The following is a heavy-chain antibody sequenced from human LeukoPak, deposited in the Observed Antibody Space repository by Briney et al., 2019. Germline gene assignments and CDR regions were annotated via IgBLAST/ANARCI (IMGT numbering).Heavy chain of an antibody. CDR2: IYYSGST. D-gene: IGHD6-19*01. V-gene: IGHV4-59*08. CDR3: ARHKEGSGWERAFDI. Sequence: SETLSLTCSVSGGSISSYYWSWIRQPPGKGLEWIGYIYYSGSTNYNPSLKSRVTISVDTSKNQFSLKLSSVTAADTAVYYCARHKEGSGWERAFDIWGQGTMVTVSS. CDR1: GGSISSYY. J-gene: IGHJ3*02.